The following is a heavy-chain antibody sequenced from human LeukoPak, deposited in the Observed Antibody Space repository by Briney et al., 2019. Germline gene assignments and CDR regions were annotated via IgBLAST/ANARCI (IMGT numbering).Heavy chain of an antibody. J-gene: IGHJ3*02. V-gene: IGHV3-21*01. Sequence: GRSLRLSCAASGFTFSSYSMNWVRQAPGKGLEWASSISSSSSYIYYADSVKGRFTISRDNAKNSLYMQMNSLRDEYTAVYYCARVYYYDSSNAFDIWGQGTMVTVSS. D-gene: IGHD3-22*01. CDR1: GFTFSSYS. CDR3: ARVYYYDSSNAFDI. CDR2: ISSSSSYI.